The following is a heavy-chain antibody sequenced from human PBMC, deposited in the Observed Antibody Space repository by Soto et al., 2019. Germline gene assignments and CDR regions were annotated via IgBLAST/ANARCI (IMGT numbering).Heavy chain of an antibody. V-gene: IGHV2-5*02. CDR2: IYWDDDK. J-gene: IGHJ2*01. CDR3: AHSPQTHYYDSSGYYYTPYWYFDL. Sequence: QITLKESGPTLVKPTQTLTLTCTFSGFSLSTSGVGVGWIRQPPGKALEWLALIYWDDDKRYSPSLKSRLTXTKDTSKNQVXXTXTIXDPVDTATYYCAHSPQTHYYDSSGYYYTPYWYFDLWGRGTLVTVSS. CDR1: GFSLSTSGVG. D-gene: IGHD3-22*01.